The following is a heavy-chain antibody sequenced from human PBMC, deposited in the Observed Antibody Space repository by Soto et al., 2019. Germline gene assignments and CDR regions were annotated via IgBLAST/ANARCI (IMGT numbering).Heavy chain of an antibody. CDR1: GFTFSHAW. CDR3: TRRIAVAGTYYFDY. D-gene: IGHD6-19*01. Sequence: GGSLRLSCVASGFTFSHAWMDWVRQAPGKGLEWVGRIKSISDGETTNYAASVAGRFTISRDDSKNTLFLHVNSLKTEDTGVYYCTRRIAVAGTYYFDYWGQGTLVTAPQ. V-gene: IGHV3-15*07. J-gene: IGHJ4*02. CDR2: IKSISDGETT.